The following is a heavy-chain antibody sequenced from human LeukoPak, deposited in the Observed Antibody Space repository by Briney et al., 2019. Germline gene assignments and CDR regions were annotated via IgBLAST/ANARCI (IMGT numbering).Heavy chain of an antibody. V-gene: IGHV1-46*01. CDR1: GYTFTSYY. CDR3: ARDRLDIALAYDY. J-gene: IGHJ4*02. Sequence: ASVKVSCKASGYTFTSYYMHWVRQVPGQGLEWMGIINPSGGSTSYAQKFQDRVTMTRDTSINTGYMELSSLRSDDTAVYYCARDRLDIALAYDYWGQGTLVTVSS. CDR2: INPSGGST. D-gene: IGHD2-2*03.